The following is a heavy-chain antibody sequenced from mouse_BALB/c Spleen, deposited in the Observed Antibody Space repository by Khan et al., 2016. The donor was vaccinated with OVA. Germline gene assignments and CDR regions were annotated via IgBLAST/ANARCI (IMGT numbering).Heavy chain of an antibody. Sequence: EVELVESGPGLVKPSQSLSLTCTVTGYSITSDYAWNWIRQFPGNKLEWMGYISYSGNTKYNPSLKSRISITRDTSENQFFLQLNSVTIEDTATYYWARIYGGDFDYWGQGTTLTVSS. CDR1: GYSITSDYA. CDR2: ISYSGNT. V-gene: IGHV3-2*02. CDR3: ARIYGGDFDY. D-gene: IGHD1-1*01. J-gene: IGHJ2*01.